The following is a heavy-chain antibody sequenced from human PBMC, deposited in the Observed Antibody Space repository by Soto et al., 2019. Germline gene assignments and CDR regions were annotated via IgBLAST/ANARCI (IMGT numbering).Heavy chain of an antibody. D-gene: IGHD6-13*01. CDR3: AGPFPHGAAAGTRFDY. V-gene: IGHV4-59*01. J-gene: IGHJ4*02. CDR2: IYYSGST. CDR1: GGSISSYY. Sequence: SESLSLSCTVSGGSISSYYWSWIRQPPGKGLEWIGYIYYSGSTNYNPSLKSRVTISVDTSKNQFSLKLSSVTAADTAVYYCAGPFPHGAAAGTRFDYWGQGTLVTVSS.